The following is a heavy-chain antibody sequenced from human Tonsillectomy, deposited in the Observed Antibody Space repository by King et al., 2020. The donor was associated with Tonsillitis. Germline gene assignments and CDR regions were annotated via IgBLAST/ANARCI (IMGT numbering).Heavy chain of an antibody. CDR2: IYYSGST. D-gene: IGHD4-17*01. CDR3: ARHGDYVPNLSNWFDP. J-gene: IGHJ5*02. V-gene: IGHV4-39*01. Sequence: QLQESGPGLVKPSETLSLTCTVSGDFISGSSYYWGWIRQPPGKGLEWIGNIYYSGSTYYNPSLKSRVTISVDTSKNHFSLKLGSVTAADTAVYYCARHGDYVPNLSNWFDPWGQGTLVTVSS. CDR1: GDFISGSSYY.